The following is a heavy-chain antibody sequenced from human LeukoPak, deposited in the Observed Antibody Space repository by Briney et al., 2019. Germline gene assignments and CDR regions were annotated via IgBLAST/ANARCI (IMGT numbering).Heavy chain of an antibody. CDR3: ARVGSNPFFQFDP. CDR2: IYTSGST. D-gene: IGHD4-11*01. CDR1: DGSISNYY. V-gene: IGHV4-4*07. J-gene: IGHJ5*02. Sequence: SETLSLTCTVSDGSISNYYWSWIRQPAGKGLEWIGRIYTSGSTNYNPSLKSRVTMSVDTSKNQFSLKLTSVTAADTAVYYYARVGSNPFFQFDPWGQGTLVTVSA.